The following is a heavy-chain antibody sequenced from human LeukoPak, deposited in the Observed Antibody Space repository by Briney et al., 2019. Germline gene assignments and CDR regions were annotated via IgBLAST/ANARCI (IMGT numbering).Heavy chain of an antibody. CDR3: ARDPGYSNFDL. J-gene: IGHJ4*02. CDR2: MNPDGSVR. Sequence: QTGGSLRLSCAASGFSLTDYWMSWVRQTPAKGLEFVANMNPDGSVRNYMDSVKGRFTISRDNAKKSLYLEISRLRADDTAVYYCARDPGYSNFDLWGQGTQVTVSS. CDR1: GFSLTDYW. D-gene: IGHD5-12*01. V-gene: IGHV3-7*01.